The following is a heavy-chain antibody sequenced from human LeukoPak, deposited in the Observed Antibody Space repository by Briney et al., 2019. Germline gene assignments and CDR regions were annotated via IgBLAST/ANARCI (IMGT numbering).Heavy chain of an antibody. CDR3: ARENTMIVVVEIYYYGMDV. Sequence: GGSLRLSCAASGFTFSSYSMNWVRQAPGKGLEWVSSISSSSSYIYYADSVKGRFTISRDNAKNSLYLQMNSLRAEDTAVYYCARENTMIVVVEIYYYGMDVWGQGTTVTVSS. D-gene: IGHD3-22*01. J-gene: IGHJ6*02. CDR1: GFTFSSYS. CDR2: ISSSSSYI. V-gene: IGHV3-21*01.